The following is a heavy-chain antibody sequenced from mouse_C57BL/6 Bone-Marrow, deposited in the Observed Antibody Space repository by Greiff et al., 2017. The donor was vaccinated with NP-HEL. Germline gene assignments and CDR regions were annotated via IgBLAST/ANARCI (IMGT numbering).Heavy chain of an antibody. CDR1: GYTFTSYW. V-gene: IGHV1-59*01. CDR2: IDPSDSYT. CDR3: ARKGDRTWFAY. J-gene: IGHJ3*01. Sequence: QVQLQQPGAELVRPGTSVKLSCKASGYTFTSYWMHWVKQRPGQGLEWIGVIDPSDSYTNYNQKFKGKATLTVDTSSSTAYMQLSSLTSEDSAVYYCARKGDRTWFAYWGQGTLVTVSA.